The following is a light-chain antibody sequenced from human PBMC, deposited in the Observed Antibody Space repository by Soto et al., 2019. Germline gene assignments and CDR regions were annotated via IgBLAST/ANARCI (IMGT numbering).Light chain of an antibody. V-gene: IGKV3-11*01. J-gene: IGKJ5*01. CDR3: QQRNIWPPVT. CDR1: QSVTNY. CDR2: GAF. Sequence: ETLMTHSPATLSVSPGERATLSCRASQSVTNYLAWYQQKPGQAPRLVIYGAFNRATGIPARFSGSGSGTDFTLTISSLEPEDFAVYYCQQRNIWPPVTFGQGTRLEIK.